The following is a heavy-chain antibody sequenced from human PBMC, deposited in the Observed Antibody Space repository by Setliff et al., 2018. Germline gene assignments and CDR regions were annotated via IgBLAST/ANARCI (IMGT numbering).Heavy chain of an antibody. V-gene: IGHV1-2*06. D-gene: IGHD1-26*01. CDR2: INPNSGGT. CDR1: GYIFTGYY. J-gene: IGHJ5*02. Sequence: ASVKVSCKASGYIFTGYYMHWVRQAPGQGLEWMGRINPNSGGTNYAQKFQGRVTMTRDTSISTAYMELSRLRSDDTAVYYCARIMGIVGDDWFDPWGQGTLVTVSS. CDR3: ARIMGIVGDDWFDP.